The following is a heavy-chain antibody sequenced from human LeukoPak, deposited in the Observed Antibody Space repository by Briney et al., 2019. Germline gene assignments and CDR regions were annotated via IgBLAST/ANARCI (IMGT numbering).Heavy chain of an antibody. CDR1: GYSISSGYY. J-gene: IGHJ3*02. D-gene: IGHD3-3*01. Sequence: PSETLSLTCAVSGYSISSGYYWGWIRQPPGKGLEWTGTIYHSGSTYYNPSLKSRVTISVDTSKNQFSLKLSSVTAADTAVYYCARLVFGVANNAFDIWGQGTMVTVSS. CDR2: IYHSGST. V-gene: IGHV4-38-2*01. CDR3: ARLVFGVANNAFDI.